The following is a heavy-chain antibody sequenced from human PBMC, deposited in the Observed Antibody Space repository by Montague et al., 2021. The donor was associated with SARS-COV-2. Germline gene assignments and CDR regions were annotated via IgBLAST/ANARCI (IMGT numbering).Heavy chain of an antibody. Sequence: SLRLSCAASGFTFSNYAMSWVRQAPGKGLEWVPAISTTCYSTFYSDSVKGQFTISRDNSKNTLYLQMNSLRAEDTAVYYCAKHSSGYKRDFEYWGLGTLVTVSS. J-gene: IGHJ4*02. CDR3: AKHSSGYKRDFEY. CDR1: GFTFSNYA. V-gene: IGHV3-23*01. CDR2: ISTTCYST. D-gene: IGHD3-22*01.